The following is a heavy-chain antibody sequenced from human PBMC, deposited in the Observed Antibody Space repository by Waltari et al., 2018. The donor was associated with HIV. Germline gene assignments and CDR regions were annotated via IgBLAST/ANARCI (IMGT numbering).Heavy chain of an antibody. J-gene: IGHJ6*02. CDR3: ARDAYEGELLYGMDD. D-gene: IGHD1-26*01. CDR1: GYTFTSYG. CDR2: ISADNGNT. Sequence: QVQLVQSGAEVKKPGASVKVSCKASGYTFTSYGISWVRQARGQGLEWMGWISADNGNTNYAQKLQGRGTMTTDTSTSTAYMELRSLRSDDTAVDYCARDAYEGELLYGMDDWGQGTTVTVS. V-gene: IGHV1-18*01.